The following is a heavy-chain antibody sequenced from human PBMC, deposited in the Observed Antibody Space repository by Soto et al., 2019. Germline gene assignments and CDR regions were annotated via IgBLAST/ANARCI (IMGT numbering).Heavy chain of an antibody. D-gene: IGHD2-15*01. J-gene: IGHJ5*02. CDR1: GGSISSSSYY. CDR3: ARTKLGYCSGGSCYGPNWFDP. Sequence: SETLSLTCTVSGGSISSSSYYWGLIRQPPGKGLECIGSIYYSGSTYYNPSLKSRVTISVDTSKNQFSLKLSSVTAADTAVYYCARTKLGYCSGGSCYGPNWFDPWGQGTLVTVSS. CDR2: IYYSGST. V-gene: IGHV4-39*01.